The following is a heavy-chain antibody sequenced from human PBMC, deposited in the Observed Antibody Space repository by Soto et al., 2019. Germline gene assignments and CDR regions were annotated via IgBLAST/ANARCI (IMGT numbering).Heavy chain of an antibody. J-gene: IGHJ4*02. Sequence: GGSMRIACATSGFPFSDYYMSWIRQAPGKGLEWLSHISPKSTYRNYADSVKGRFTISRDNTKSSLFLQMNSLGVEDTAVYYCARGGGGGLFEHWGQGVLVTVSS. D-gene: IGHD2-21*01. CDR3: ARGGGGGLFEH. CDR1: GFPFSDYY. CDR2: ISPKSTYR. V-gene: IGHV3-11*06.